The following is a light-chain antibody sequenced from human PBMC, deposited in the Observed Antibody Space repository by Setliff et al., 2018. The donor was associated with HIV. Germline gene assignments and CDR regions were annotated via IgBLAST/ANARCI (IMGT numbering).Light chain of an antibody. CDR1: SSDVGSYNL. CDR2: EVS. CDR3: SSYTSSSTYV. J-gene: IGLJ1*01. V-gene: IGLV2-14*02. Sequence: ALTQPASVSGSPGQSITISCTGTSSDVGSYNLVSWYQQHPGKAPKLMIYEVSKRPSGVSNRFSGSKSGNTASLTISGLQAEDEADYFCSSYTSSSTYVFGAGTKVTVL.